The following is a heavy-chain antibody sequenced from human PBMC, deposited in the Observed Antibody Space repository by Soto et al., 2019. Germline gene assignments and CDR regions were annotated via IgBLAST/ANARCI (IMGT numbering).Heavy chain of an antibody. Sequence: PSQTLSLTCDISGDSVSSSSAAWNWIRQSPSRGLEWLGRTYHRSKWIYEYTVSMESRITINPDTSKNQFSLHIYSVTPEDTAVYYCAGVVWFRGMDVWGQGTPVTVSS. CDR3: AGVVWFRGMDV. CDR2: TYHRSKWIY. D-gene: IGHD3-16*01. CDR1: GDSVSSSSAA. J-gene: IGHJ6*02. V-gene: IGHV6-1*01.